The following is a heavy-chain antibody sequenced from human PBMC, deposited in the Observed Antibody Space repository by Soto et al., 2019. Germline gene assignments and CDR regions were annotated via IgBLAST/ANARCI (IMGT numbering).Heavy chain of an antibody. V-gene: IGHV5-51*01. D-gene: IGHD5-18*01. CDR1: GYSFTSYW. CDR3: ARGAIGYSYGGAFDI. J-gene: IGHJ3*02. Sequence: GESLKISCKGSGYSFTSYWIGWVRQMPGKGLEWMGIIYPGDSDTRYSPSFQGQVTISADKSISTAYLQWSSLKASDTAMYYCARGAIGYSYGGAFDIWGQGTMVTVSS. CDR2: IYPGDSDT.